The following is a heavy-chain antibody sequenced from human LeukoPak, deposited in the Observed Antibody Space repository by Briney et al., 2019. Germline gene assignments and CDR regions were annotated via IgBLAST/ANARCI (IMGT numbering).Heavy chain of an antibody. CDR1: GFIFSTFW. CDR2: IKQDGSEK. CDR3: ARVYSAVNSWFDR. Sequence: GGSLRLSCEASGFIFSTFWMRWLRHAQRKGPEWLANIKQDGSEKKYLGSVEGRFTISRDNAKNSLFLQMDSLRAEDTDVYYCARVYSAVNSWFDRWGQGTPVTVSS. V-gene: IGHV3-7*04. J-gene: IGHJ5*02. D-gene: IGHD5-18*01.